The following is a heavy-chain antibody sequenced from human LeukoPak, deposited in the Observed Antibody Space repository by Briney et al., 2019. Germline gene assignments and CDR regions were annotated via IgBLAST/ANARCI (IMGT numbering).Heavy chain of an antibody. J-gene: IGHJ6*02. Sequence: SAKVSCKASGGTFSSYAISWVRQAPGQGLEWMGGIIPIFGTANYAQKFQGRVTITADESTSTAYMELSSLRSEDTAVYYCARVGYSSGHGMDVWGQGTTVTVSS. D-gene: IGHD6-19*01. V-gene: IGHV1-69*13. CDR1: GGTFSSYA. CDR3: ARVGYSSGHGMDV. CDR2: IIPIFGTA.